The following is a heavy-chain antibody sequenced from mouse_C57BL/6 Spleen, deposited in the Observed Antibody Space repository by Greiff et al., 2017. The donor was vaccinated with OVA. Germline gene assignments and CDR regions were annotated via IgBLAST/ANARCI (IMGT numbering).Heavy chain of an antibody. J-gene: IGHJ2*01. CDR2: IFPGSGST. CDR3: AREAYSNYGGADY. D-gene: IGHD2-5*01. CDR1: GYTFTDYY. V-gene: IGHV1-75*01. Sequence: QVQLQQSGPELVKPGASVKISCKASGYTFTDYYINWVKQRPGQGLEWIGWIFPGSGSTYYNEKFKGKATLTVDKSSSTAYMLLSSLTSEDSAVYVCAREAYSNYGGADYWGQGTTLTVSS.